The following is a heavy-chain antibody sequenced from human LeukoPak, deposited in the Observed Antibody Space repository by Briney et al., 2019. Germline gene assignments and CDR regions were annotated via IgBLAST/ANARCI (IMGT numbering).Heavy chain of an antibody. Sequence: SETLSLTCALSGYYISHGYYWGWIRQPPGKGLEWIGSIDQSGSTYYSPSLKSRLTISVDTSRNQFSLKLRFMTAADTAVYYCARGDFYNYGKPFDSWGQGIMVTVSS. V-gene: IGHV4-38-2*01. J-gene: IGHJ4*02. CDR2: IDQSGST. D-gene: IGHD5-18*01. CDR1: GYYISHGYY. CDR3: ARGDFYNYGKPFDS.